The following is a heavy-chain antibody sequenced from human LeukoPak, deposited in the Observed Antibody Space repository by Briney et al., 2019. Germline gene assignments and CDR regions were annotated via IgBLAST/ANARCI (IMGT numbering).Heavy chain of an antibody. Sequence: GEPLKISCKGSGYSFTRYWIGWVRQMPGKGLEWMGIIYPGDSDTRYSPSFQGQVTISADKSISTAYLQWSSLKASDTAMYYCARGGPDSSSWGTYYFDYWGQGTLVTVSS. J-gene: IGHJ4*02. D-gene: IGHD6-13*01. CDR3: ARGGPDSSSWGTYYFDY. CDR2: IYPGDSDT. CDR1: GYSFTRYW. V-gene: IGHV5-51*01.